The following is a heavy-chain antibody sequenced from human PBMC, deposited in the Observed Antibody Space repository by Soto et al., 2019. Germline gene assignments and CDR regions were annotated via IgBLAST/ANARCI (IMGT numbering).Heavy chain of an antibody. D-gene: IGHD5-12*01. CDR1: GSTLSSYA. J-gene: IGHJ4*02. CDR2: IIPIFGTA. Sequence: SVKVSCKASGSTLSSYAISWVRQAPGQGLEWMGGIIPIFGTANYAQKFQGRVTITADESTSTAYMELSSLRSEDTAVYYCARDRRGYDVGVDHLGQGTLGTVSS. V-gene: IGHV1-69*13. CDR3: ARDRRGYDVGVDH.